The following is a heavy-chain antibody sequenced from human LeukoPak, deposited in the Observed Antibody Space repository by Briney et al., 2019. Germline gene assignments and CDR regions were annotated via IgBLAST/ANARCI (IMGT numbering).Heavy chain of an antibody. CDR1: GGSISSSSYC. CDR3: ARLTYYYGSD. V-gene: IGHV4-39*01. CDR2: IYYSGST. J-gene: IGHJ4*02. Sequence: SETLSLTCNVSGGSISSSSYCWGWIRHPPGRGLEWIGSIYYSGSTYYNPSLKSRVAISVDTSKNQFSLKLSSVTAADTAVYYCARLTYYYGSDWGQGTLVTVSS. D-gene: IGHD3-10*01.